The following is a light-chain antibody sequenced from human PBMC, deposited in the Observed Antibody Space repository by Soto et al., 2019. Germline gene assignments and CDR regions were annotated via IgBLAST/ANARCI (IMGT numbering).Light chain of an antibody. J-gene: IGKJ1*01. V-gene: IGKV3-20*01. Sequence: EIVWTKSPGIMYFSPGESATLSCRASQTVTNNSLAWYQQKPGQAPRLLIYGVSSRSIDIPHRFTGSGSGADFTLTLSRLEPEEFAVYYCQHYGSSPRTFGQGTNVEIK. CDR3: QHYGSSPRT. CDR2: GVS. CDR1: QTVTNNS.